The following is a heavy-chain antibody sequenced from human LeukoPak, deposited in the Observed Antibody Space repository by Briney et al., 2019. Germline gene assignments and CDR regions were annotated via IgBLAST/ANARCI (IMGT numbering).Heavy chain of an antibody. CDR1: GFTFSSYS. Sequence: GGSLRLSCAASGFTFSSYSMNWVRQAPGKGLEWVSSISSSSSYIYYADSVKGRFTISRGNAKNTLYLQMNSLRAEDTAVYYCAREKSGSYFNYFDYWGQGTLVTVSS. CDR2: ISSSSSYI. CDR3: AREKSGSYFNYFDY. V-gene: IGHV3-21*01. J-gene: IGHJ4*02. D-gene: IGHD1-26*01.